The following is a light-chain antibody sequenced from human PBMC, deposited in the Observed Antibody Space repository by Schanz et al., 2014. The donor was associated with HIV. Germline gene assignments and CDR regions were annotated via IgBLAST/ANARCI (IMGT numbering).Light chain of an antibody. CDR1: SSDVGSYNL. CDR2: EVS. CDR3: AAWDVLLNGPV. Sequence: QSALTQPASVSGSPGQSITISCTGTSSDVGSYNLVSWYQQHPGKAPKLMIYEVSERPSGVPDRFSGSKSGTSASLTISGLQSEDEADYYCAAWDVLLNGPVFGGGTQLTVL. V-gene: IGLV2-14*02. J-gene: IGLJ7*01.